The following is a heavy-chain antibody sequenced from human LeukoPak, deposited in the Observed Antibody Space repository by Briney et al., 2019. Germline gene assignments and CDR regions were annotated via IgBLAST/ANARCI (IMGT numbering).Heavy chain of an antibody. CDR1: GFTFSSYW. CDR2: IKQDGSKK. D-gene: IGHD2-15*01. J-gene: IGHJ3*02. CDR3: ARMGYCSGGSCYSGPPDAFDI. V-gene: IGHV3-7*01. Sequence: GGSLRLSCAASGFTFSSYWMSSVRQAPGKGLEWVANIKQDGSKKYYVDSVKGRFTISRDNAKNSLYLQMNSLRAEDTAVYYCARMGYCSGGSCYSGPPDAFDIWGQGTMVTVSS.